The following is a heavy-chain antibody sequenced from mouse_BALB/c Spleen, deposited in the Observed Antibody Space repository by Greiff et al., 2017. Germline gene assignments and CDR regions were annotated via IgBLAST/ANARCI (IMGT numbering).Heavy chain of an antibody. D-gene: IGHD2-14*01. V-gene: IGHV5-12-1*01. Sequence: EVKVVESGGGLVKPGGSLKLSCAASGFAFSSYDMSWVRQTPEKRLEWVAYISSGGGSTYYPDTVKGRFTISRDNAKNTLYLQMSSLKSEDTAMYYCARQVYDWFACWGQGTLVTVSA. J-gene: IGHJ3*01. CDR2: ISSGGGST. CDR3: ARQVYDWFAC. CDR1: GFAFSSYD.